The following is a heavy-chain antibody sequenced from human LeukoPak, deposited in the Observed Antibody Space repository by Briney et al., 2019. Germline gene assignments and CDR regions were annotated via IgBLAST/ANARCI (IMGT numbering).Heavy chain of an antibody. V-gene: IGHV4-59*01. CDR3: ARGGYYGSGSYYNWRLYFDY. D-gene: IGHD3-10*01. Sequence: ISSYYXSWIRQPPGKGLEWIGYIYYSGNTNYNPSFKSRVTISVDTSKNQFSLKLSSVTAADTAVYYCARGGYYGSGSYYNWRLYFDYWGQGTLVTVSS. CDR1: ISSYY. J-gene: IGHJ4*02. CDR2: IYYSGNT.